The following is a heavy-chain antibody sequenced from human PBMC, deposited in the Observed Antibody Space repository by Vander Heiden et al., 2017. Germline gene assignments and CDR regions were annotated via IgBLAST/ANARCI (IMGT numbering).Heavy chain of an antibody. J-gene: IGHJ4*02. D-gene: IGHD5-12*01. Sequence: EVQLLESGGGLVQPGGSLRLSCAASGFTFSNYAMSWVRQAPGKGLEWVSAIRGGGASTDYADSVKGRFTISRDNSKNTLYLQMDSLRAEDTAVYYCAKDHRSLIVASFDYWGQGTLVTVSS. CDR3: AKDHRSLIVASFDY. V-gene: IGHV3-23*01. CDR1: GFTFSNYA. CDR2: IRGGGAST.